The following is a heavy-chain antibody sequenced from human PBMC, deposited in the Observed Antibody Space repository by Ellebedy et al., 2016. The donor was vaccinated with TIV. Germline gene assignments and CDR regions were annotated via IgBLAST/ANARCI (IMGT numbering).Heavy chain of an antibody. CDR2: ISGSGGST. D-gene: IGHD2-21*01. CDR3: AKGRLWWSVYFDY. V-gene: IGHV3-23*01. CDR1: GFTFSSYA. J-gene: IGHJ4*02. Sequence: GESLKISCAASGFTFSSYAMSWVRQAPGKGLAWVSAISGSGGSTYYADSVKGRFTISRDNSKNTLYLQMNSLRAEDTAVYYCAKGRLWWSVYFDYWGQGTLVTVSS.